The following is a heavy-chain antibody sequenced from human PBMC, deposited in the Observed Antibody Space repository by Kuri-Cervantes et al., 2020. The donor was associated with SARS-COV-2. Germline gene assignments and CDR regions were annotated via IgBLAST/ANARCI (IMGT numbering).Heavy chain of an antibody. J-gene: IGHJ6*02. CDR1: GGSFSGYY. D-gene: IGHD6-19*01. CDR2: INHSGST. Sequence: SETLSLTCAVYGGSFSGYYWSWIRQPPGKGLEWIGEINHSGSTNYNPSHKSRVTISVDTSKNQFSLKLSSVTAADTAVYYCARGVGAAVAGTLITIYYYYGMDVWGQGTTVTVSS. V-gene: IGHV4-34*01. CDR3: ARGVGAAVAGTLITIYYYYGMDV.